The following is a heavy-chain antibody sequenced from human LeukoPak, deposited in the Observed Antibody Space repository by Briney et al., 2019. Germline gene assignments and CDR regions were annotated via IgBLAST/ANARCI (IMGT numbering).Heavy chain of an antibody. Sequence: GGSLRLSCAASGFTFSSYAMSWVRQAPGKGLEWVSAISGSGGSTYYADSVKGRFTISRDNSKNTLYLQMNSLRAEDTAVYYCAKGMEPWELLTGGMDVWGQGTTVTVSS. CDR1: GFTFSSYA. V-gene: IGHV3-23*01. J-gene: IGHJ6*02. CDR2: ISGSGGST. D-gene: IGHD1-26*01. CDR3: AKGMEPWELLTGGMDV.